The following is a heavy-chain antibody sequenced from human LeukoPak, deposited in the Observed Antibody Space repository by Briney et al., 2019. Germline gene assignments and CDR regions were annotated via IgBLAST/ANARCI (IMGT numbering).Heavy chain of an antibody. CDR1: GFTFDDYA. V-gene: IGHV3-7*03. Sequence: GGSLRLSCAASGFTFDDYAMHWVRQAPGKGLEWVANIKQDGSEKHYVDSVKGRFTISRDNAKNSLYLQMNSLRADDTAVYYCARAYRYSYDYWGQGTLVTVSS. CDR3: ARAYRYSYDY. J-gene: IGHJ4*02. CDR2: IKQDGSEK. D-gene: IGHD1-26*01.